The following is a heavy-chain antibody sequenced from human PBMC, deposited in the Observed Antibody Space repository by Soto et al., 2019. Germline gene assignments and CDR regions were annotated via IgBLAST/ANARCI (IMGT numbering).Heavy chain of an antibody. J-gene: IGHJ4*02. CDR1: GFSLSTSGVG. Sequence: QITLKESGPTLVKPTQTLTLTCTFSGFSLSTSGVGVGWIRQPPGKALEWLALIYWDDDKRYSPSLKSRLTIPKDTSKNQVVLTMTNMDPVDTATYYCAHRQDYDSSGYTYFDYWGQGTLVTVSS. D-gene: IGHD3-22*01. CDR3: AHRQDYDSSGYTYFDY. V-gene: IGHV2-5*02. CDR2: IYWDDDK.